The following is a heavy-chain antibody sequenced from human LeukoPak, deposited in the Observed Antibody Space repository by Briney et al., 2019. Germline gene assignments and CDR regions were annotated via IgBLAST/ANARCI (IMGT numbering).Heavy chain of an antibody. CDR3: ARLGYSSSWYVFDY. CDR2: IYYSGSA. D-gene: IGHD6-13*01. Sequence: PSETLSLTCTVSGGSISSYYWSWIRQPPGKGLEWIGYIYYSGSAIYNPSLKSRVTISVDTSKSQFSLNLGSVTAADTAVYYCARLGYSSSWYVFDYWGQGTLVTVSS. CDR1: GGSISSYY. V-gene: IGHV4-59*01. J-gene: IGHJ4*02.